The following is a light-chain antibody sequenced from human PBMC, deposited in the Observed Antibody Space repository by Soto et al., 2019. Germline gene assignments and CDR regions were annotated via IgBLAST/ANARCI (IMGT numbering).Light chain of an antibody. V-gene: IGKV3-15*01. J-gene: IGKJ1*01. CDR2: GVS. CDR1: QSVGSN. Sequence: EIVLTQSPATLSVSPGEGAALSCRASQSVGSNLAWYQQKPAQAPRLLIYGVSTRATGTPARFSGSGPGTEFTLTISSVQSEDFAVYYCQQYNNWLPTFRQATKVDI. CDR3: QQYNNWLPT.